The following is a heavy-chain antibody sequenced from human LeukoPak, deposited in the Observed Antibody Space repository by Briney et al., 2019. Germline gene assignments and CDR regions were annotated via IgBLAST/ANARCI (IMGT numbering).Heavy chain of an antibody. CDR2: IYHSGST. V-gene: IGHV4-4*02. CDR3: ASQYCSSTSCYKNFDY. Sequence: SGTLSLTCAVSGGSISSSNWWSWIRQPPGKGLEWIGEIYHSGSTNYNPSLKSRVTMSVDTSKNQFSLKLSSVTAADTAVYYCASQYCSSTSCYKNFDYWGQGTLVTVSS. J-gene: IGHJ4*02. D-gene: IGHD2-2*02. CDR1: GGSISSSNW.